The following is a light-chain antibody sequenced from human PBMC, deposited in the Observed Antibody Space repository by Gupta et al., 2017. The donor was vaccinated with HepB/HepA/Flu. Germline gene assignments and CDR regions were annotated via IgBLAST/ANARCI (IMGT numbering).Light chain of an antibody. CDR1: QSVSTSY. CDR2: GTY. Sequence: EIVLTQSPGTLSLSPGEGATLSCRASQSVSTSYLAWYQQKPGQAPRLLIYGTYTRATGIPDRFSGSGSGTDFSLTISRLEPEDFAVYHCHQHGYSPYSFGQGTKLEMK. CDR3: HQHGYSPYS. V-gene: IGKV3-20*01. J-gene: IGKJ2*03.